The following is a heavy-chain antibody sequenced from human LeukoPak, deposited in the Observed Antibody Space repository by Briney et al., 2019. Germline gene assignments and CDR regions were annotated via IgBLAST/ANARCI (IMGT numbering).Heavy chain of an antibody. D-gene: IGHD4-17*01. CDR2: IWYDGSNK. J-gene: IGHJ4*02. Sequence: GGSLRLSCAASGFTFNSYGIHSVRQAPGKGLEWVAFIWYDGSNKYYADSVKGRFTISRDNSKNTLYLQMNSLRAEDTAVYYCARARTTRGFDYWGQGTLVTVSS. V-gene: IGHV3-33*01. CDR3: ARARTTRGFDY. CDR1: GFTFNSYG.